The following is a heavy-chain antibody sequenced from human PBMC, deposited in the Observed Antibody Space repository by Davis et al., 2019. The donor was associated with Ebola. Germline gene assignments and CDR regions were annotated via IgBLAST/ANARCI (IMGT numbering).Heavy chain of an antibody. CDR3: ARDPGDEVLYYGMDV. Sequence: GESLKISCAASGFTFSSYAMHWVRQAPGKGLEWVAVISYDGSNKYYADSVKGRFTISRDNSKNTLYLQMNSLRAEDTAVYYCARDPGDEVLYYGMDVWGQGTTVTVSS. D-gene: IGHD3-16*01. V-gene: IGHV3-30*04. J-gene: IGHJ6*02. CDR1: GFTFSSYA. CDR2: ISYDGSNK.